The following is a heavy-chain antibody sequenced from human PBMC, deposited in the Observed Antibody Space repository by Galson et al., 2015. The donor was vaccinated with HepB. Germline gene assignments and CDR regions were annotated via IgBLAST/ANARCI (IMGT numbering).Heavy chain of an antibody. CDR2: VYSGGST. V-gene: IGHV3-53*01. J-gene: IGHJ3*02. CDR3: ARGIVAPISDAFDI. Sequence: SLRLFCAASGFNVSSNYMSWVRQAPGKGLEWVSLVYSGGSTYYADSVKGRFTISRDNSKNTLYLQMNSLRAEDTAVYYCARGIVAPISDAFDIWGQGTMVTVSS. CDR1: GFNVSSNY. D-gene: IGHD3-22*01.